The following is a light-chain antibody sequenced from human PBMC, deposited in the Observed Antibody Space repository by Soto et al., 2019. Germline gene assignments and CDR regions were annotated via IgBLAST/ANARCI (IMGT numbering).Light chain of an antibody. J-gene: IGKJ4*01. CDR2: DAS. Sequence: ALQLTQSPSSLSASVGDRVTITCRASQGISSALAWYQQKPGKVPKLLIYDASSLESGVPSRFSGSGSGTDFTLTISSLQPEDFATYYCQQFNNYPITFGGGTKVEIK. CDR1: QGISSA. CDR3: QQFNNYPIT. V-gene: IGKV1D-13*01.